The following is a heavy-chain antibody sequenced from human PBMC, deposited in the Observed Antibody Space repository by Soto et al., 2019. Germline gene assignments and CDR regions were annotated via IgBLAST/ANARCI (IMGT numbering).Heavy chain of an antibody. CDR2: ISYDGSNK. CDR3: ARPSSGWYLFDS. J-gene: IGHJ4*02. V-gene: IGHV3-30-3*01. Sequence: QVQLVESGGGVVQPGRSLRLSCAASGFTFSSYAMHWVRQAPGTGLEWMAVISYDGSNKYYADSVKGRFTISRDNSKSTLYLQMNSLRAEDTAVYYCARPSSGWYLFDSWGQGTLVTVSS. D-gene: IGHD6-19*01. CDR1: GFTFSSYA.